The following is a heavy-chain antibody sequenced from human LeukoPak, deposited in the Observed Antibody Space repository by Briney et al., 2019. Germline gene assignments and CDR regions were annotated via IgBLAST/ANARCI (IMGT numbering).Heavy chain of an antibody. V-gene: IGHV3-23*01. J-gene: IGHJ5*02. CDR3: AKLPREYCSSTSCPNWFDT. CDR2: ISASGGTT. D-gene: IGHD2-2*01. Sequence: PGGSLRLSCAASGFSFSSYAMTWVRQAPGKGLEWVSAISASGGTTCYADSVKGRFTTSRDNSKNTLYLQMNSLRAEDTAVYYCAKLPREYCSSTSCPNWFDTWGQGTLVTVSS. CDR1: GFSFSSYA.